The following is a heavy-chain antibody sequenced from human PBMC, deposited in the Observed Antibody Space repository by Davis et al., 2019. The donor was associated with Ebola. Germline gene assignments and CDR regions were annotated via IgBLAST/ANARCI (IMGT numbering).Heavy chain of an antibody. Sequence: ASVKVSCKGSGYTFTSYAMHWVRQAPGQRLEWMGWINAGNGNTKYSQKFQGRVTITRDTSASTAYMELSSLRSEDTAVYYCAKVTPYNWNYVLDYWGQGTLVTVSS. CDR1: GYTFTSYA. CDR3: AKVTPYNWNYVLDY. CDR2: INAGNGNT. J-gene: IGHJ4*02. D-gene: IGHD1-7*01. V-gene: IGHV1-3*01.